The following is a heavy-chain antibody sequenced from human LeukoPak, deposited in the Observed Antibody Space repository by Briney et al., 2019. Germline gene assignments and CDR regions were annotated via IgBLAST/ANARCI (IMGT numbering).Heavy chain of an antibody. CDR2: ISAYNGNT. CDR1: GYTFTSYG. J-gene: IGHJ4*02. V-gene: IGHV1-18*01. CDR3: ARRSRLYDYSARYDY. Sequence: AASVKVSCKASGYTFTSYGISWVRQAPGQGLEWMGWISAYNGNTNYAQKLQGRVTMTTDTSTSTAYMELRSLRSDDTAVYYCARRSRLYDYSARYDYWGQGTLVTVSS. D-gene: IGHD3-16*01.